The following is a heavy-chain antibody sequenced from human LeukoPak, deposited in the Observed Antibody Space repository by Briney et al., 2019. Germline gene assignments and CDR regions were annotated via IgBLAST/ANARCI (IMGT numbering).Heavy chain of an antibody. Sequence: GASVKVSCKASGYTFTSYGISWVRQAPGQGLEWMGWISAYNGNTNYAQKLQGRVTMTTDTSTSTAYMELRSLRSDDTAVYYCARDYYDSSGYYSAAFGYGGQGTLVTVSS. D-gene: IGHD3-22*01. CDR2: ISAYNGNT. V-gene: IGHV1-18*01. CDR1: GYTFTSYG. CDR3: ARDYYDSSGYYSAAFGY. J-gene: IGHJ4*02.